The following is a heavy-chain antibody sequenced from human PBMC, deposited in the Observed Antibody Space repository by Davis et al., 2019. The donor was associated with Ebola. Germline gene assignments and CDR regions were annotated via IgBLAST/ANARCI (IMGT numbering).Heavy chain of an antibody. CDR2: IYTGGST. Sequence: GESLKISCAASGFTFSSYWMSWVRQAPGKGLEWVSVIYTGGSTYYADSVKGRFTISRDNSKNTLYLQMNSLRAEDTAVYYCAKWIHDAFDIWGQGTMVTVSS. CDR3: AKWIHDAFDI. J-gene: IGHJ3*02. D-gene: IGHD5-18*01. V-gene: IGHV3-66*01. CDR1: GFTFSSYW.